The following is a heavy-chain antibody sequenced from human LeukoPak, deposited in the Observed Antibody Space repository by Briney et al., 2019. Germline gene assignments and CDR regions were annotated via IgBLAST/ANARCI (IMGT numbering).Heavy chain of an antibody. CDR2: ISVSGGNT. Sequence: PGGSLRLSCAASGFTFSSYAMSWVRQTPGKELEWVSHISVSGGNTYYADSVKGRITISRDNSKNTLYLQMNSLRPEDTAVYYCAKDRGSGDYDYWGQGTLVTVSS. V-gene: IGHV3-23*01. D-gene: IGHD4-17*01. CDR1: GFTFSSYA. J-gene: IGHJ4*02. CDR3: AKDRGSGDYDY.